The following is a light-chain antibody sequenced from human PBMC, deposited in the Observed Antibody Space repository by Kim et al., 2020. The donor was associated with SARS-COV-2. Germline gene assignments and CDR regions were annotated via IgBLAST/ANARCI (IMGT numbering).Light chain of an antibody. CDR2: GSS. Sequence: EMVLTQSPGTLSLSPGERATLSCRASQNVNNNFLAWYQQKPGQTPRLLIFGSSNRVTGIPDRFSGSGSGTDFTLTISRLEPGDFAVYYCHHYGSSLPFGGGTKVEIK. CDR3: HHYGSSLP. J-gene: IGKJ4*01. CDR1: QNVNNNF. V-gene: IGKV3-20*01.